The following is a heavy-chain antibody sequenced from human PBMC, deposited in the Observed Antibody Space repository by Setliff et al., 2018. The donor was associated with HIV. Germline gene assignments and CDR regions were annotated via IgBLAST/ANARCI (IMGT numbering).Heavy chain of an antibody. CDR2: INDSGTT. CDR1: GGSFNSYY. CDR3: ARQEGYCSSTSCYAGSFMGYYYMDV. J-gene: IGHJ6*03. D-gene: IGHD2-2*01. Sequence: PSETLSLTCAIYGGSFNSYYWTWIRQSPGKGLEWIGEINDSGTTNYNPSLKSRVTISRDTSKNQFSLHLSSVTAADTAVYYCARQEGYCSSTSCYAGSFMGYYYMDVWGKGTTVTVSS. V-gene: IGHV4-34*01.